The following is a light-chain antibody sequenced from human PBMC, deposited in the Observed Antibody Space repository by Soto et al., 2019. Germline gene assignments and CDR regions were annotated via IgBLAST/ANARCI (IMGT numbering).Light chain of an antibody. CDR2: GAS. Sequence: EIVLTQSPGTLSLSPGDRVTLSCRASQSVSSRFLAWYQQKHGQAPSLLIYGASSRATGIPDRFSGSGSGTDFTLTISDVQPEDFAVYYCQQYGSSGTFGQGTKVDIK. CDR3: QQYGSSGT. CDR1: QSVSSRF. J-gene: IGKJ1*01. V-gene: IGKV3-20*01.